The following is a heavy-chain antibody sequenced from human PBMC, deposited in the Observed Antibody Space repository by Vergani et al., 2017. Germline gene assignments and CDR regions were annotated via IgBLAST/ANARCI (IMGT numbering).Heavy chain of an antibody. J-gene: IGHJ5*01. CDR2: IKSDGSIT. V-gene: IGHV3-74*03. D-gene: IGHD3-9*01. CDR1: GFTSSACP. Sequence: EVQLLQSGGGVIQPGGSVRLSCAASGFTSSACPMTWVRQAPGKGLEWVSRIKSDGSITAYADSVKGRFTISRDNAQNTLYLQMNSLRVEDTGVYYCARARCIETCYMSDWLDSWGQGTLVTVSS. CDR3: ARARCIETCYMSDWLDS.